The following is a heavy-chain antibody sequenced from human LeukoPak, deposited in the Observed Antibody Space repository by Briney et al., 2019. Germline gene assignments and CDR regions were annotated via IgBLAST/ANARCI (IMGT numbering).Heavy chain of an antibody. J-gene: IGHJ4*02. V-gene: IGHV3-23*01. CDR1: GFTFSSSA. CDR3: ARGPTVQEDLDY. CDR2: FSGSGGST. Sequence: GRSLRPSCAASGFTFSSSAMSWVRQAPGKGLELVSGFSGSGGSTYYPYSVKGRLTISRDNSKNTLSLQMNSLRAEDRAVYYCARGPTVQEDLDYWGQGTLVTVSS.